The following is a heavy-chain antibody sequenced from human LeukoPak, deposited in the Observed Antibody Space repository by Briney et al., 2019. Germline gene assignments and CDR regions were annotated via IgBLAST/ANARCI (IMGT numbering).Heavy chain of an antibody. CDR1: GGTFSSYA. CDR3: AREAAAAGENYFDY. Sequence: GASVKVSCKASGGTFSSYAISWVRQAPGQGPEWMGGIIPIFGTANYAQKFQGRVTITADESTSTAYMELSRLRSDDTAVYYCAREAAAAGENYFDYWGQGTLVTVSS. V-gene: IGHV1-69*13. CDR2: IIPIFGTA. D-gene: IGHD6-13*01. J-gene: IGHJ4*02.